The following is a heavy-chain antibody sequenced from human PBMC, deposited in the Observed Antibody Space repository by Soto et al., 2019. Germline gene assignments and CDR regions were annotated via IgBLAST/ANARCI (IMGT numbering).Heavy chain of an antibody. J-gene: IGHJ4*02. CDR1: GFTFRSYA. CDR2: INSGSSTI. CDR3: VRDRGYTGYDLEY. Sequence: EVQLVESGGGLVQPGGSLRLSCAASGFTFRSYAMNWVRQAPGKGLEWVSYINSGSSTIYYADSAKGRFSISRDNAKNSMYLQMNRLRGEDTAVYFCVRDRGYTGYDLEYWGQGALVTVSS. D-gene: IGHD5-12*01. V-gene: IGHV3-48*01.